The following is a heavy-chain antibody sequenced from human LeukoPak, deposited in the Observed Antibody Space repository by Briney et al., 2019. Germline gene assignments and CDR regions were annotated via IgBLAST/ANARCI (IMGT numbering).Heavy chain of an antibody. D-gene: IGHD3-10*01. V-gene: IGHV4-34*01. CDR3: ARHYRYYYGSGRTGSWFDP. Sequence: SETLSLTCAVYGGSFSGYYWSWIRQPPGKGLEWIGEINHSGSTNYNPSLKSRVTISVDTSKNQFSLKLSSVTAADTAVYYCARHYRYYYGSGRTGSWFDPWGQGTLVTVSS. J-gene: IGHJ5*02. CDR1: GGSFSGYY. CDR2: INHSGST.